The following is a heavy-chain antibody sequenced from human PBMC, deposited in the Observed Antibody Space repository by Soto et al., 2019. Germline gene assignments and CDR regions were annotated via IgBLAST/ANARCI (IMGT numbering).Heavy chain of an antibody. Sequence: PSETLSLTCIVSGGSTSSYYWSWIRQPPGKGLEWIGYIYYSGSTNYNPSLKSRVTISVDTSKNQFSLKLSSVTAADTAVYYCARGRFGELGYFDYWGQGTLVTVSS. J-gene: IGHJ4*02. CDR2: IYYSGST. D-gene: IGHD3-10*01. V-gene: IGHV4-59*01. CDR3: ARGRFGELGYFDY. CDR1: GGSTSSYY.